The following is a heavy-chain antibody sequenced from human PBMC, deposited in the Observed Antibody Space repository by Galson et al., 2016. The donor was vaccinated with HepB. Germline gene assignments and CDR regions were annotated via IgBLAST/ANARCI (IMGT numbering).Heavy chain of an antibody. CDR1: GFSFSSHA. D-gene: IGHD3-16*02. CDR2: ISGSGGRT. V-gene: IGHV3-23*01. Sequence: SLRLSCAASGFSFSSHAMSWVRQAPGKGLEWVSGISGSGGRTYYEDSVRGRLTISRDNSKNTLSLEMNSLRAEDTAVYYCARWGIYDDAWETYRLSQLYFDHWGQGTPVTVSS. CDR3: ARWGIYDDAWETYRLSQLYFDH. J-gene: IGHJ4*02.